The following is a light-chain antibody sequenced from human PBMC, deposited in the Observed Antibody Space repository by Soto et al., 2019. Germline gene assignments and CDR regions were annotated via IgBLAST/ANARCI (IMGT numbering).Light chain of an antibody. CDR3: QQYNSYWT. CDR1: QSVSSSH. CDR2: AAS. V-gene: IGKV3D-7*01. J-gene: IGKJ1*01. Sequence: ERLTLSSVASQSVSSSHLAWYQHKPGQAPRLLIYAASSRASGVPARFSGSGSGTDFTLTISSLQPDDFATYYCQQYNSYWTSGQGTKVDI.